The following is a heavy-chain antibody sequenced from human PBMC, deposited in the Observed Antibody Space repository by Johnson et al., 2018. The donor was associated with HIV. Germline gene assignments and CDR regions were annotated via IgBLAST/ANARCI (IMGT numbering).Heavy chain of an antibody. CDR1: GFTFDDYG. V-gene: IGHV3-20*04. J-gene: IGHJ3*01. Sequence: VQLVESGGGVVRPGGSLRLSCAASGFTFDDYGMSWVRQVPGKRPVWVARIYNDGSRTTYADSVRGRFTISRDNAKYTVDLQMNSLRVEDTAVYYCAKVDCGGDTCAGYDPFDLWGQGTLVTVSS. CDR3: AKVDCGGDTCAGYDPFDL. CDR2: IYNDGSRT. D-gene: IGHD2-21*01.